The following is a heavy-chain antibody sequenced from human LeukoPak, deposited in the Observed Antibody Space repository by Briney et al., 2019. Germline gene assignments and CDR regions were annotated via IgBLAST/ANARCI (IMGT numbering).Heavy chain of an antibody. CDR1: GGSFSGYY. CDR2: INHSGST. D-gene: IGHD6-13*01. CDR3: ARLIGFVRRGIAAAGSSPNPNYYYYYMDV. V-gene: IGHV4-34*01. Sequence: PSETLSLTCAVYGGSFSGYYWSWIRQPPGKGLEWIGEINHSGSTNYNPSLKSRVTISVDTSKNQFSLKLSSVTAADTAVYYCARLIGFVRRGIAAAGSSPNPNYYYYYMDVWGKGTTVTVSS. J-gene: IGHJ6*03.